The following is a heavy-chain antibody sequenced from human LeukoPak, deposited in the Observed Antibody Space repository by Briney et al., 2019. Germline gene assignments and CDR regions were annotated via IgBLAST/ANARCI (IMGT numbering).Heavy chain of an antibody. CDR1: GFTFSSDG. Sequence: GRSLRLSCAASGFTFSSDGRHWGRQAPGKGREWVAVIWYEGSNKYYADSVKGRFTISRDNSKNTLYMPMNSLRAEDTAVYYCAKEGYYASRSSDYCYYYMAVWGKGTTVTVSS. V-gene: IGHV3-33*06. CDR2: IWYEGSNK. CDR3: AKEGYYASRSSDYCYYYMAV. J-gene: IGHJ6*03. D-gene: IGHD3-10*01.